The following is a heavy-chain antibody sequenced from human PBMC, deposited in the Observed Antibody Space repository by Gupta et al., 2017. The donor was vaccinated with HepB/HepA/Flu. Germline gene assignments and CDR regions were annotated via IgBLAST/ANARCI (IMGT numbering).Heavy chain of an antibody. V-gene: IGHV3-48*03. D-gene: IGHD1-26*01. J-gene: IGHJ4*02. CDR2: ISTSGTTI. CDR1: GFTFSSYA. Sequence: EVQLVESGGGLVQPGGSLRLSCAASGFTFSSYAMNWVRQAPGKGLEWVSYISTSGTTIYYADSVKGRFTISRDNAKNSLYLQMNSLRAEDTAVYYCARGGDTGTYLDYWGQGTLVTVSS. CDR3: ARGGDTGTYLDY.